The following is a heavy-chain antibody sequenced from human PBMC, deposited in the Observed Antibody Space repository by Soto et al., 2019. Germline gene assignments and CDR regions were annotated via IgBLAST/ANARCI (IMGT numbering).Heavy chain of an antibody. Sequence: LSLTCAVYGGSFSGYYWSWIRQPPGKGLEWIGEINHSGSTNYNPPLKSRVTISVDTSKNQFSLKLSSVTAADTAVYYCARGPQKWNPPYYYYYYGMDVWGQGTTVTVSS. CDR1: GGSFSGYY. CDR3: ARGPQKWNPPYYYYYYGMDV. J-gene: IGHJ6*02. V-gene: IGHV4-34*01. D-gene: IGHD1-1*01. CDR2: INHSGST.